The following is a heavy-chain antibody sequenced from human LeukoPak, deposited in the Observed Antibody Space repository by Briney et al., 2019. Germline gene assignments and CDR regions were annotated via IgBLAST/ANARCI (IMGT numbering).Heavy chain of an antibody. CDR2: ITWNDDTT. CDR1: GFTFDDYA. CDR3: VKDKGCCNFHWFDA. J-gene: IGHJ5*02. D-gene: IGHD2/OR15-2a*01. V-gene: IGHV3-9*01. Sequence: PGKSLKLSCVASGFTFDDYAMHWVRQTPEKGLEWVSGITWNDDTTGYADSVKGRFTTSRDNAKKSVFLQMDSLRPDDTAKYYCVKDKGCCNFHWFDAWGQGSLVAVSS.